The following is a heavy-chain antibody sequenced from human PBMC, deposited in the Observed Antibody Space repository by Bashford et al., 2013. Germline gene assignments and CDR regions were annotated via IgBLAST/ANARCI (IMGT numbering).Heavy chain of an antibody. CDR2: IYYSGST. J-gene: IGHJ6*02. CDR1: GGSISSYY. D-gene: IGHD3-16*02. Sequence: SETLSLTCSVSGGSISSYYWGWIRQPPGKGLEWIGRIYYSGSTYYNPSLKSRVTISVDTSKNQFSLKLSSVTAADTAVYYCARDGGDYDYVWGSYRENDAYYYYGMDVWGQGTTVTVSS. V-gene: IGHV4-39*07. CDR3: ARDGGDYDYVWGSYRENDAYYYYGMDV.